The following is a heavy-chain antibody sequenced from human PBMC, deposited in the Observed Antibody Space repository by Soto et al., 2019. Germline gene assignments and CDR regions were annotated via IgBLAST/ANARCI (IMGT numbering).Heavy chain of an antibody. V-gene: IGHV4-4*02. CDR2: IFHSGNT. J-gene: IGHJ4*02. CDR3: ARLDYGDYPFDD. CDR1: SGSIGTTNW. D-gene: IGHD4-17*01. Sequence: PSETLSLTCAVSSGSIGTTNWWSWVRQTPGKGLEWIGEIFHSGNTYYNPSLASRVTISVDTSKNQFSLKLSSVTAADTAVYYCARLDYGDYPFDDWGQGTLVTVSS.